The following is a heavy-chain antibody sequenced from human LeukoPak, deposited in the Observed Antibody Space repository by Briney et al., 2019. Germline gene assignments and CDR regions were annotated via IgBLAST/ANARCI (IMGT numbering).Heavy chain of an antibody. J-gene: IGHJ3*02. D-gene: IGHD3-22*01. CDR2: IYYSGST. Sequence: SETLSLTCTVSGGSISSYYWSWIRQPPGKGPEWIGYIYYSGSTNYNPSLKSRVTISVDTSKNQVSLKLNSVTAADTAVYYCARLLDNDSSGDPDTFDMWGQGTVVSVSS. CDR3: ARLLDNDSSGDPDTFDM. CDR1: GGSISSYY. V-gene: IGHV4-59*01.